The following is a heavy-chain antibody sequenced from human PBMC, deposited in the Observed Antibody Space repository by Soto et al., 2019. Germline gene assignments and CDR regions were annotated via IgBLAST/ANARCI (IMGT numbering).Heavy chain of an antibody. J-gene: IGHJ4*02. CDR2: ISTGNGNT. D-gene: IGHD1-26*01. V-gene: IGHV1-3*04. CDR3: ATGSRRDY. Sequence: QVQLVQSGAEVKKPGASVKVSCKAFGYTFTSYAMYWVRQAPGQRLEWMGWISTGNGNTKYSQKFQDRVTITRDTSATTAYMELSSLTSEDTAVYYCATGSRRDYWGQGTLVTVSS. CDR1: GYTFTSYA.